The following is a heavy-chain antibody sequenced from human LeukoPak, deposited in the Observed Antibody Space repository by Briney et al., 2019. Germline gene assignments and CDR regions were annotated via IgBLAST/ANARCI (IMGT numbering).Heavy chain of an antibody. CDR1: GGSISSYY. CDR3: ARDSYDSSGYHVFDY. J-gene: IGHJ4*02. V-gene: IGHV4-59*01. Sequence: SETLSLTCTVSGGSISSYYWSWIRQPPGKGLEWIGYIYYSGSTNYNPSLKSRVTISVDASKNQFSLKLSSVTAADTAVYYCARDSYDSSGYHVFDYWGQGTLVTVSS. D-gene: IGHD3-22*01. CDR2: IYYSGST.